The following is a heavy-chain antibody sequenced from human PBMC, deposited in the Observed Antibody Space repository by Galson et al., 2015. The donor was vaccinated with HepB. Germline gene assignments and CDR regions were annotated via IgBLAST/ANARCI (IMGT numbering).Heavy chain of an antibody. CDR2: IDTGNGNT. CDR1: GYTFTSSA. Sequence: SVKVSCKASGYTFTSSAMHWVRQAPGQSLEWMGWIDTGNGNTRYSRKFQGRVTISSDTSANTAFLDLSSLRSEDTAVYYCARAQRDIVVVHPPDYGGQGTLVTVSS. V-gene: IGHV1-3*04. J-gene: IGHJ4*02. CDR3: ARAQRDIVVVHPPDY. D-gene: IGHD2-15*01.